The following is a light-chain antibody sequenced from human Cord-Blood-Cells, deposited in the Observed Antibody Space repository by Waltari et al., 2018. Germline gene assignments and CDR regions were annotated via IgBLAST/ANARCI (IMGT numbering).Light chain of an antibody. V-gene: IGLV2-14*01. Sequence: QSALTQPASVPGSPGQSITIPCPGTRSDVGGYNYVYWYQQHPGKAPKLMIYDVSKRPSGVSNRFSGSKSGNTASLTISGLQAEDEADYYCSSYTSSSTYVFGTGTKVTVL. CDR2: DVS. CDR1: RSDVGGYNY. CDR3: SSYTSSSTYV. J-gene: IGLJ1*01.